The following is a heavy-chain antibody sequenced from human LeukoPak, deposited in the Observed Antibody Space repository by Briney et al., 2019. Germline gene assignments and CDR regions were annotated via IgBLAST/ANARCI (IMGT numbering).Heavy chain of an antibody. D-gene: IGHD3-22*01. Sequence: SETLSLTCAVYGGSFSGYYWSWIRQPPGKGLEWIGEINHSGFTNYNPSLKSRVTISVDTSKNQFSLKLSSVTAADTAVYYCARHTFYYYDSSGYYERPFDYWGQGTLVTVSS. CDR1: GGSFSGYY. V-gene: IGHV4-34*01. CDR2: INHSGFT. J-gene: IGHJ4*02. CDR3: ARHTFYYYDSSGYYERPFDY.